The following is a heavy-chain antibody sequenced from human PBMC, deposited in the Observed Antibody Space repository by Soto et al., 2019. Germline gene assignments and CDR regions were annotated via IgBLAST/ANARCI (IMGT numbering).Heavy chain of an antibody. CDR3: ARDSDDSSGYSHFDY. CDR2: IYTSGST. CDR1: GGSISSYY. D-gene: IGHD3-22*01. Sequence: WETLSLTCTVSGGSISSYYWSWIRQPAGKGLEWIGRIYTSGSTNYNPSLKSRVTMSVDTSKNQFSLKLSSVTAADTAVYYCARDSDDSSGYSHFDYWGQGTLVTVSS. J-gene: IGHJ4*02. V-gene: IGHV4-4*07.